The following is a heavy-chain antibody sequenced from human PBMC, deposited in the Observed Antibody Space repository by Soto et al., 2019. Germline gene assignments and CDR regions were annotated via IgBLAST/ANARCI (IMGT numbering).Heavy chain of an antibody. Sequence: GGSLRLSCAASGFTFSSYAMSWVRQAPGKGLEWVSAISGSGGSTYYAGSVKGRFTISRDNSKNTLYLQMNSLRAEDTAVYYCAKGRGYSYGSFDYWGQGTLVTVSS. CDR1: GFTFSSYA. J-gene: IGHJ4*02. V-gene: IGHV3-23*01. D-gene: IGHD5-18*01. CDR2: ISGSGGST. CDR3: AKGRGYSYGSFDY.